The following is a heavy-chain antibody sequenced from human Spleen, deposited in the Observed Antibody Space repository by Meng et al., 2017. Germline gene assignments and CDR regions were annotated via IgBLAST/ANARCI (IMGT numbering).Heavy chain of an antibody. V-gene: IGHV2-70*01. CDR3: ARIRIAAAGKICYYCDGMDV. CDR1: VFSLSTSGMC. J-gene: IGHJ6*02. Sequence: SGPTLVTPTQTLTLTCTFSVFSLSTSGMCVRWIRQPPGKALEWLALIDWDDDKYYSTSLKTRLTISKDISKNQVVLTMTNMDTVDTATYYCARIRIAAAGKICYYCDGMDVWGQGTTVTVSS. D-gene: IGHD6-13*01. CDR2: IDWDDDK.